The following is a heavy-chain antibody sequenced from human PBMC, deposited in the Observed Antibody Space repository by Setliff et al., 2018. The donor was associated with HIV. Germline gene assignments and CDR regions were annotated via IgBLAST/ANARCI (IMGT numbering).Heavy chain of an antibody. CDR1: GYTFTSYA. V-gene: IGHV1-3*01. CDR3: ARDHPGIAY. CDR2: IHAGSGDT. Sequence: GASVKVSCKASGYTFTSYAIHWVRQAPGQRLEWMGWIHAGSGDTQYSQKFQGRVTITRDTSASTVYMELSSLRSEDTAMYYCARDHPGIAYWGQGTMVTVSS. J-gene: IGHJ4*02.